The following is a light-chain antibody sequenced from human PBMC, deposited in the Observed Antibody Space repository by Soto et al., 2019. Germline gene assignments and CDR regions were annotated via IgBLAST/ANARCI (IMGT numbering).Light chain of an antibody. CDR2: TGS. CDR3: QQANSFPLT. Sequence: DIQMTQSPSSVSASVGDSVSITCRASPGISSWLAWYQQKPGRAPKLMIYTGSSLQSGVPSRFSGTGSGTDFTLTISSLQPEDVATYYCQQANSFPLTVGGGTKVEIK. J-gene: IGKJ4*01. V-gene: IGKV1-12*01. CDR1: PGISSW.